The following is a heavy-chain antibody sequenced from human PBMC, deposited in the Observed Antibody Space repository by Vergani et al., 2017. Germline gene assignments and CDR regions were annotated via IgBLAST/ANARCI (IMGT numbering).Heavy chain of an antibody. V-gene: IGHV3-23*01. CDR1: GFTFSSYA. Sequence: EVQLLESGGGLVQPGGSLRLSCAASGFTFSSYAMSWVRQAPGKGLEWVSAISGSGGSTYYADSVKGRFTISRDKSKNTLYLQMNSLRAEDTAVYYCARDMYVVVVAATDYWGQGTLVTVSS. J-gene: IGHJ4*02. D-gene: IGHD2-15*01. CDR3: ARDMYVVVVAATDY. CDR2: ISGSGGST.